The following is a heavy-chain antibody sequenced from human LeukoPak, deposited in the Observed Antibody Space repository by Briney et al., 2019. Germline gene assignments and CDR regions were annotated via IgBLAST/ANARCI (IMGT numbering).Heavy chain of an antibody. Sequence: GGSLRLSCAASRFALSDYSVNWVRQAPGKGPEWVSYISKNLVTIYYADSVKGRFTISRDNAKNSVYLQMDSLRAEDTAVYYCARDGGLSYEIDYWGQGTLVTVS. CDR1: RFALSDYS. D-gene: IGHD5-18*01. CDR2: ISKNLVTI. J-gene: IGHJ4*02. CDR3: ARDGGLSYEIDY. V-gene: IGHV3-48*01.